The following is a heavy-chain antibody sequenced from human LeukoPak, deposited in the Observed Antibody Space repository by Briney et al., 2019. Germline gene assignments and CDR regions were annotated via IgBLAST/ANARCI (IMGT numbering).Heavy chain of an antibody. D-gene: IGHD6-6*01. CDR2: INPYSGDT. J-gene: IGHJ4*02. V-gene: IGHV1-2*02. CDR1: GYSFTGYY. Sequence: ASVKVSCKASGYSFTGYYIHWVRQAPGQGLAWMGWINPYSGDTTYAQKFQGRVTMTRDTSISTAYMELSRLRSDNTAVYYCARARLIAAPTDYWGQGTLVTVSS. CDR3: ARARLIAAPTDY.